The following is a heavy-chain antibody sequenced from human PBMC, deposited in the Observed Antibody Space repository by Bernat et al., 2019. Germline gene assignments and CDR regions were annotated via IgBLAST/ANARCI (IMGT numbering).Heavy chain of an antibody. CDR2: ISGNGGST. D-gene: IGHD3-9*01. CDR1: GFTFSSYA. Sequence: EVQLLESGGGLVQPGGSLRLSCAASGFTFSSYAMSWVRQAPGKGLEWVSAISGNGGSTYYADSVKGRFTISRDNSKNTLYLQMNSLRDEETAVYYCAKASLRDWDELSNLFDYYGQATLVIVS. V-gene: IGHV3-23*01. CDR3: AKASLRDWDELSNLFDY. J-gene: IGHJ4*02.